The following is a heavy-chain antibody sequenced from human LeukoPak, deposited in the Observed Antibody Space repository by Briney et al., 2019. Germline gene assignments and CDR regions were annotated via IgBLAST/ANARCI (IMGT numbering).Heavy chain of an antibody. V-gene: IGHV1-2*02. CDR3: ARDRWGSGYDPSYFDY. J-gene: IGHJ4*02. Sequence: ASVKVSCKASGYTFTGYYMHWVRQAPGQGLEWMGWINPNSGGTNYAQKFQGRVTMTRDTSIITAYMELSRLRSDDTAVYYCARDRWGSGYDPSYFDYWGQGTLVSVSS. CDR1: GYTFTGYY. CDR2: INPNSGGT. D-gene: IGHD5-12*01.